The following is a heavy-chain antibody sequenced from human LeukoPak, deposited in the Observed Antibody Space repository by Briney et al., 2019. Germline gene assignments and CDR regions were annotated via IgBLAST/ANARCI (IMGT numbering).Heavy chain of an antibody. CDR1: GFIFSSYG. CDR3: ARDGLRFSKVYYYYMDV. CDR2: IRDSANSK. D-gene: IGHD3-3*01. V-gene: IGHV3-30*02. J-gene: IGHJ6*03. Sequence: AGGSLRLSRAASGFIFSSYGMHWVRQSPGKGLEWVAFIRDSANSKYYADSVEGRLTISRDNSKNTLYLQMDSLRAEDTAVYYCARDGLRFSKVYYYYMDVWGKGTTVTVSS.